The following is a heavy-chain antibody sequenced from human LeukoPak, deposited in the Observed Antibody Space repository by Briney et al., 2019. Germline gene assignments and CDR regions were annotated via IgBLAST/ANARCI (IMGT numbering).Heavy chain of an antibody. CDR2: ISWDGGST. D-gene: IGHD1-26*01. V-gene: IGHV3-43D*03. CDR3: AKAGYSGSDWGLVYAFDI. CDR1: GFTFDDYA. Sequence: GGSLSLSCAASGFTFDDYAMHWVGHAPAKGLEWVSLISWDGGSTYYADSVKGRFTISRDNSKNSLYLQMNSLRAEDTALYYCAKAGYSGSDWGLVYAFDIWGEGTMVTVSS. J-gene: IGHJ3*02.